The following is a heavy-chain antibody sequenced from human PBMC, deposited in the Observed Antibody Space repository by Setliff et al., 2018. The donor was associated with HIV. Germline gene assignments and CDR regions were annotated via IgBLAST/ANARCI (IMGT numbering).Heavy chain of an antibody. J-gene: IGHJ6*03. CDR2: MNPNSGNT. D-gene: IGHD2-2*01. CDR3: ATSSRIYYYSYMDV. CDR1: GCTFTKFD. Sequence: GASVKVSCKASGCTFTKFDINWVRQATGQGLEWIGWMNPNSGNTGFAQKFQGRVTMTTDTSTSTAYMELRSLRSDDTAVYYCATSSRIYYYSYMDVWGKGTTVTVSS. V-gene: IGHV1-8*01.